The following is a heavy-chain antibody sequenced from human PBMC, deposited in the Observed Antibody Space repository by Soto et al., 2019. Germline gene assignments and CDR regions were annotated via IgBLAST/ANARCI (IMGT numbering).Heavy chain of an antibody. Sequence: PGVSLRLSCAASGFTFSSYSMNWVRQAPGKGLEWVSSISSSSSYIYYADSVKCRFTISRDNAKNSLYLQMNSLRAEDTAVYYCASQTYTTSSITMVMDVWGKGTTVTVSS. CDR2: ISSSSSYI. J-gene: IGHJ6*04. D-gene: IGHD3-10*01. V-gene: IGHV3-21*01. CDR1: GFTFSSYS. CDR3: ASQTYTTSSITMVMDV.